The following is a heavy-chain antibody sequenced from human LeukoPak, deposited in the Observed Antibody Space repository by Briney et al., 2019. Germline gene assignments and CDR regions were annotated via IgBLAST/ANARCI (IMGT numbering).Heavy chain of an antibody. CDR1: GFTFSSYS. CDR2: ISSGSTYI. Sequence: GGSLRLSCVASGFTFSSYSGIWVRHTPGKGLECVSSISSGSTYIYSPDSVRGRFTISRDNAKSSLFLQMDSLRPEDTAVYYCASGYSYDSLRFWGQGTLVTVSS. D-gene: IGHD3-22*01. J-gene: IGHJ4*02. CDR3: ASGYSYDSLRF. V-gene: IGHV3-21*01.